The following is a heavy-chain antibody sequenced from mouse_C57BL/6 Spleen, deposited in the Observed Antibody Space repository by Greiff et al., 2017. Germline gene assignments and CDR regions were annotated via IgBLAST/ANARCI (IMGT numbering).Heavy chain of an antibody. CDR3: AMGYYGSSYFDY. D-gene: IGHD1-1*01. V-gene: IGHV1-7*01. CDR2: INPSSGYT. Sequence: QVQLQQSGAELAKPGASVKLSCKASGYTFTSYWMHWVKQRPGQGLEWIGYINPSSGYTKYNQKFKAKATLTADKASSTAYMQLSSLTYEDSAVYYCAMGYYGSSYFDYWGQGTTLTGSS. CDR1: GYTFTSYW. J-gene: IGHJ2*01.